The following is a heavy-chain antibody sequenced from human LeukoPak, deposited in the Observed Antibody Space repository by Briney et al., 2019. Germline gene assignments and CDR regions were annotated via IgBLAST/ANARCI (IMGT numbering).Heavy chain of an antibody. CDR2: IIPIFGTA. Sequence: SVTVSCKASGGTFSSYAISWVRQAPGQGLEWMGGIIPIFGTANYAQKFQGRVTITTDESTSTAYMELSSLRSEDTAVYYCVREQYYDSPHGYFDYWGQGTLVTVSS. J-gene: IGHJ4*02. D-gene: IGHD3-22*01. V-gene: IGHV1-69*05. CDR3: VREQYYDSPHGYFDY. CDR1: GGTFSSYA.